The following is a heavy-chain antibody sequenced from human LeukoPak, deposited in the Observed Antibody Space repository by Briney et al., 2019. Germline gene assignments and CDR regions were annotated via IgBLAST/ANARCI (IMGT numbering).Heavy chain of an antibody. CDR3: AREEVPHGFDI. V-gene: IGHV4-59*01. CDR1: GGSISTYY. Sequence: SQTLSLTCTVSGGSISTYYWSWIRQPPGKGLEYIGYIYYSGSTNYNPSLKSRVTMSLDTSKNQFSLKLSSVTAADTAVYYCAREEVPHGFDIWGQGTMVTVSS. CDR2: IYYSGST. J-gene: IGHJ3*02.